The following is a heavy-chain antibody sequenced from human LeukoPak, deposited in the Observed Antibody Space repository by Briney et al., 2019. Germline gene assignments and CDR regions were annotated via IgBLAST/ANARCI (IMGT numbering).Heavy chain of an antibody. CDR3: ARDAGGDYGFDY. J-gene: IGHJ6*02. Sequence: GGSLRLSCAASGFTFSSYSMNWVRQAPGKGLEWVSSISSSSSYIYYADSVKGRFTISRDNAKNSLYLQMNSLRAEDTAVYYCARDAGGDYGFDYWGQGTTVTVSS. CDR2: ISSSSSYI. D-gene: IGHD3-10*01. CDR1: GFTFSSYS. V-gene: IGHV3-21*01.